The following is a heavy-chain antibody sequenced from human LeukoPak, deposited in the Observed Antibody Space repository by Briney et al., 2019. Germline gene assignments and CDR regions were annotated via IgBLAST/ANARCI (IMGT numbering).Heavy chain of an antibody. CDR1: GFTFSSYG. Sequence: GMSLRLPCAASGFTFSSYGMHWVRQAPGKGLEWVAVISYDGSNKYYADSVKGRFTISRDNSKNTLYLQMNSLRAEDTAVYYCARAPPLYSSGWYASLAFDIWGQGTMVTVSS. D-gene: IGHD6-19*01. J-gene: IGHJ3*02. V-gene: IGHV3-30*03. CDR2: ISYDGSNK. CDR3: ARAPPLYSSGWYASLAFDI.